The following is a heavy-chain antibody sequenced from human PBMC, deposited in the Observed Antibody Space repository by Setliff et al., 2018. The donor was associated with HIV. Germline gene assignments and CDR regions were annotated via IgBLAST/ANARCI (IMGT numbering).Heavy chain of an antibody. J-gene: IGHJ6*02. CDR3: ARAPLSRLRSYYYYYGMDV. CDR2: IYHSGST. CDR1: GYYLSSDYY. V-gene: IGHV4-38-2*01. Sequence: SETLSLTCAVSGYYLSSDYYWGWIRQPPGKGLEWIASIYHSGSTYYNPSLKSRVTISVDTSKNQFSLKVNSVTATDTAVYYCARAPLSRLRSYYYYYGMDVWGQGTTVTVSS. D-gene: IGHD4-17*01.